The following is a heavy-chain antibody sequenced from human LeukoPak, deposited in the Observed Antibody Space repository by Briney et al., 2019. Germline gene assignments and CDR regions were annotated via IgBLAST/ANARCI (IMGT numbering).Heavy chain of an antibody. CDR1: GYSFTSYW. CDR2: IYPGESDT. J-gene: IGHJ5*02. CDR3: ARAECTNGVCYPRENWFDP. D-gene: IGHD2-8*01. Sequence: GEALKISRKGSGYSFTSYWIGWGRQMPGKGLEWMGIIYPGESDTRYSPSFQGQVTISADQSISTAYLQWSSLKASDTAMYYCARAECTNGVCYPRENWFDPWGQGTLVTVSS. V-gene: IGHV5-51*01.